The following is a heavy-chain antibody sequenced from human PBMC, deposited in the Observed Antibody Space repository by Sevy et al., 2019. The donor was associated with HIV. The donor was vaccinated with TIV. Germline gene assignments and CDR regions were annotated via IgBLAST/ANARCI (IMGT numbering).Heavy chain of an antibody. CDR3: ARTYGSGSQGAFDI. V-gene: IGHV1-18*01. J-gene: IGHJ3*02. Sequence: ASVKVSCKASGYTFTSYGISWVRQAPGQGLAWMGWISAYNGNTNYAQKLQGRVTMTTDTSTSTAYMELRSLRSDDTAVYYCARTYGSGSQGAFDIWGQGTMVTVSS. CDR2: ISAYNGNT. CDR1: GYTFTSYG. D-gene: IGHD3-10*01.